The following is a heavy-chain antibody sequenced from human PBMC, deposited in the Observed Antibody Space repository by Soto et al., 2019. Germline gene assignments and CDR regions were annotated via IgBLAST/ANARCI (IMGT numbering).Heavy chain of an antibody. CDR2: ISGSGYYR. CDR1: GFTLSTYS. J-gene: IGHJ4*02. V-gene: IGHV3-21*01. CDR3: ASAFGDVGDY. D-gene: IGHD3-10*01. Sequence: GGSLRLSCSASGFTLSTYSMNWVRRAPGKGLEWVSSISGSGYYRYFADSVKGRFTISRDNAKNSVCLQMNSLRAEDTVMDYCASAFGDVGDYWGLGTLVTVSS.